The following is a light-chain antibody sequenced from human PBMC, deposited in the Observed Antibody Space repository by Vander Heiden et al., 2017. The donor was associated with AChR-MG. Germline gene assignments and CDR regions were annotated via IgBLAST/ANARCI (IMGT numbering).Light chain of an antibody. CDR1: QSLLHSNGYNY. CDR2: LGS. J-gene: IGKJ2*01. CDR3: MQALQTPYT. V-gene: IGKV2-28*01. Sequence: DIVMTQSPLSLPVTHGEPASISCRSSQSLLHSNGYNYLDWYRQKPGQSPQLLIYLGSNRASGVPDRFSGSGSGTDFTLKISRVEAEDVGVYYCMQALQTPYTFGQGTKLEIK.